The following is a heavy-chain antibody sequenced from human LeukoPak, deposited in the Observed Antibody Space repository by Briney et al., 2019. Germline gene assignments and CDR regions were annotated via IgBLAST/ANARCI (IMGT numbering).Heavy chain of an antibody. J-gene: IGHJ6*03. CDR1: GYTFTGYY. Sequence: ASVKVSCQASGYTFTGYYMHWVRQAPGQGIEWMGWINPNSGGTNYAQKFQGRVTMTRDTSISTAYMELSRLRSDDTAVYYCARGPYYYYYYMDVWGKGTTVTVSS. CDR3: ARGPYYYYYYMDV. CDR2: INPNSGGT. V-gene: IGHV1-2*02.